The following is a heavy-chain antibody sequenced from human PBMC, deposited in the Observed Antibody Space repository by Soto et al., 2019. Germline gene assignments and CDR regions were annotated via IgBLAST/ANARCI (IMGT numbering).Heavy chain of an antibody. J-gene: IGHJ1*01. D-gene: IGHD3-10*01. V-gene: IGHV3-23*01. CDR3: AKDRPRFAWPH. CDR1: GFTFRSYA. CDR2: ISGSGGST. Sequence: SLRLSRAASGFTFRSYAMRWVRQAPGKGLEWVSAISGSGGSTYYADSVKGRFTISRDNFKNTLYLQMNSLRVEDTAVYYCAKDRPRFAWPHWGKGTLVTVSS.